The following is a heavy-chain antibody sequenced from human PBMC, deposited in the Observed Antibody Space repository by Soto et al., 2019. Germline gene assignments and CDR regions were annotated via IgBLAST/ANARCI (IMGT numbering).Heavy chain of an antibody. CDR1: GGTFSSYA. Sequence: QVQLVQSGAEVKKPGPSVKVSCKASGGTFSSYAISWVRQAPGQGLEWMGGIIPIFGTANYAQKFQGRVTITADESTSTAYMELSSLRSEDTAVYYCARFGRPATPGFADFDYWGQGTLVTVSS. V-gene: IGHV1-69*12. CDR3: ARFGRPATPGFADFDY. J-gene: IGHJ4*02. CDR2: IIPIFGTA. D-gene: IGHD6-25*01.